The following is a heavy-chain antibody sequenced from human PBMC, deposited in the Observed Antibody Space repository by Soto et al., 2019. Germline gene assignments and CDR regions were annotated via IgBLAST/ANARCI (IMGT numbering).Heavy chain of an antibody. CDR1: GGTFSSYA. V-gene: IGHV1-69*01. J-gene: IGHJ5*02. CDR3: ARGRRDGYIAEADWFDP. Sequence: QVQLVQSGAEVKKPGSSVKVSCKASGGTFSSYAISWVRQAPGQGLEWMGGIIPIFGTANYAQKFQGRVTITADESTSTAYMELSSRRSEDTAVYYCARGRRDGYIAEADWFDPWGQGTLVTVSS. D-gene: IGHD5-12*01. CDR2: IIPIFGTA.